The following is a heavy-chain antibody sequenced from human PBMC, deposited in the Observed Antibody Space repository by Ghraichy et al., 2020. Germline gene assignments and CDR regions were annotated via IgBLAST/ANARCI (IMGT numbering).Heavy chain of an antibody. CDR1: GGSISSSAYY. V-gene: IGHV4-39*07. Sequence: SQTLSLTCIVSGGSISSSAYYWGWIRQPPGKGLEWIGSVYYSGSTYYSPSLKSRVTISADTSKNQFSLNLSSVTAADTAVYYCARHMYYEILTGYFDYWGQGTLVSVSP. J-gene: IGHJ4*02. CDR3: ARHMYYEILTGYFDY. D-gene: IGHD3-9*01. CDR2: VYYSGST.